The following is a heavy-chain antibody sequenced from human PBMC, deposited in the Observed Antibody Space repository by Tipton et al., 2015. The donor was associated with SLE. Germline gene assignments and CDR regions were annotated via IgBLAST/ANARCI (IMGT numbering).Heavy chain of an antibody. V-gene: IGHV4-61*01. CDR3: AREVGATFFDY. Sequence: TLSLTCTVSGGSISSSSYYWSWIRQPPGKGLEWIGYIYYSGSTNYNPSLKSRVTISVDTSKNQFSLKLSSVTAADTAVYYCAREVGATFFDYWGQGTLVTVSS. J-gene: IGHJ4*02. D-gene: IGHD1-26*01. CDR2: IYYSGST. CDR1: GGSISSSSYY.